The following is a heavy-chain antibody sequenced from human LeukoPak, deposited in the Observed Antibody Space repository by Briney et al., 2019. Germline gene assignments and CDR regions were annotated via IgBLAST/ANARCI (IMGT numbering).Heavy chain of an antibody. CDR3: ARDGGRVTRSFDY. V-gene: IGHV1-2*02. Sequence: GASVKVSCRASGYTFTGYYMHWVRQAPGQGLEWMGWINPNSGGTNYAQKFQGRVTMTRDTSISTAYMELSRLSSDDTAVYYWARDGGRVTRSFDYWGQGTLVTVSS. CDR2: INPNSGGT. J-gene: IGHJ4*02. CDR1: GYTFTGYY. D-gene: IGHD2-21*02.